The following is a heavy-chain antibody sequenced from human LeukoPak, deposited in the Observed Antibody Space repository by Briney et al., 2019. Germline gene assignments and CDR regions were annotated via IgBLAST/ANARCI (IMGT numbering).Heavy chain of an antibody. J-gene: IGHJ5*02. V-gene: IGHV3-9*01. Sequence: GGSLRLSCAASGFTFDDYAMHWVRQAPGKGLEWVSGISWNSGSIGYADSVKGRFTISRDNAKNSLYLQMNSLRAEDTALYYCAKDRFDYYDSSGYYHRKYNWFDPWGQGTLVTVSS. CDR3: AKDRFDYYDSSGYYHRKYNWFDP. CDR1: GFTFDDYA. CDR2: ISWNSGSI. D-gene: IGHD3-22*01.